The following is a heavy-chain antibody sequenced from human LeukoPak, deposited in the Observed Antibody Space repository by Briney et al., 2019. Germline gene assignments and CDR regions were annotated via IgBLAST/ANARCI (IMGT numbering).Heavy chain of an antibody. CDR1: GYSFTSYW. CDR2: IYPGDSDT. D-gene: IGHD1-26*01. V-gene: IGHV5-51*01. Sequence: GEALKISCKGSGYSFTSYWIGWVRQMPGKGLEWMGIIYPGDSDTRYSPSFQGQVTLPADKSISTAYLQWSSLKASDTAMYYCEAGATFEDAFDIWGQGTMVTVSS. CDR3: EAGATFEDAFDI. J-gene: IGHJ3*02.